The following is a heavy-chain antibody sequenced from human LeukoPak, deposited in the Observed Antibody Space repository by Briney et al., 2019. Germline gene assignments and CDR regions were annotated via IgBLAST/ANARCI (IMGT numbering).Heavy chain of an antibody. Sequence: ASVKVSCKTSGYTFSNYAISWVRQAPGQGLEWMGWISAYNGNTHYAQKLQGRVTMTTDTSTSTAYMELRSLRSDDTAVYYCAREGIQLWLDLSYWGQGTLVTVSS. CDR3: AREGIQLWLDLSY. CDR2: ISAYNGNT. CDR1: GYTFSNYA. V-gene: IGHV1-18*01. J-gene: IGHJ4*02. D-gene: IGHD5-18*01.